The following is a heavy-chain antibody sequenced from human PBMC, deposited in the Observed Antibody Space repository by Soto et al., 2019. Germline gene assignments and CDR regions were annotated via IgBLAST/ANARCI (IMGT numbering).Heavy chain of an antibody. Sequence: EVQLVESGGGLVQPGGSLRLSCAASGFTLSSDNMNWVRQAPGKGLEWVSYISGSSDTIYYADSVKGRFTISRDNAKNSLYLQMDSLRDEDTAVYYCARDHGGSTWFVGIYYYFGVDVWGQGTTVTVSS. D-gene: IGHD6-13*01. CDR3: ARDHGGSTWFVGIYYYFGVDV. V-gene: IGHV3-48*02. CDR2: ISGSSDTI. CDR1: GFTLSSDN. J-gene: IGHJ6*02.